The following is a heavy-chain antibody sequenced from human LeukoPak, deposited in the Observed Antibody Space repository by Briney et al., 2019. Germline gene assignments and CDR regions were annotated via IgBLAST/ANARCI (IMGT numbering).Heavy chain of an antibody. J-gene: IGHJ6*03. D-gene: IGHD2-2*01. CDR1: GGTFSSYA. CDR2: IIPIFGTA. CDR3: ACSSHDYYYYMDV. Sequence: SVKVSCKASGGTFSSYAISWVRQAPGQGLEWMGGIIPIFGTANYAQKFQGRVTITADESTSTAYMELSSLRAEDTAVYYCACSSHDYYYYMDVWGKGTTVTVSS. V-gene: IGHV1-69*13.